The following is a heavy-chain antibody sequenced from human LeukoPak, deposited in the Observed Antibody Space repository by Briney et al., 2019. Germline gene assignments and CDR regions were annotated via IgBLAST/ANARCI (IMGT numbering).Heavy chain of an antibody. J-gene: IGHJ4*02. CDR1: GFTFTSSA. V-gene: IGHV1-58*01. CDR3: ARAPDSSGPWGYFDY. CDR2: IVVGSGNT. D-gene: IGHD3-22*01. Sequence: ASVKVSCKASGFTFTSSAVQWVRQARGQRLEWIGWIVVGSGNTNYAQKFQEGVTITRDMSTSTAYMELSSLRSEDTAVYYCARAPDSSGPWGYFDYWGQGTLVTVSS.